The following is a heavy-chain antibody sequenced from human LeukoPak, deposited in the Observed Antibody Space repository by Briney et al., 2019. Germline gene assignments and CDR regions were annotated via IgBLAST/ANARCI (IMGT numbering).Heavy chain of an antibody. V-gene: IGHV1-18*01. CDR1: GYTFTSYG. Sequence: GASVKVSCKASGYTFTSYGISWVRQAPGQGLEWMGWISAYNGNTNYAQKLQGRVTMTTDTSTSTAYMELRSLRSDDTAVYYCASSRYGSGSYFIDRFDPWGQGTLVTVSS. CDR2: ISAYNGNT. CDR3: ASSRYGSGSYFIDRFDP. J-gene: IGHJ5*02. D-gene: IGHD3-10*01.